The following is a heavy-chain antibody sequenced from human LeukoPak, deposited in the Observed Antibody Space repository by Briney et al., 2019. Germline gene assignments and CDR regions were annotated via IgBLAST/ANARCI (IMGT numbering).Heavy chain of an antibody. CDR1: GGSISSSSYY. J-gene: IGHJ4*02. Sequence: PSETLSLTCTVSGGSISSSSYYWGWIRQTPGKGLEWIESFRYSGNTYYNPSLKSRVTISVDTSKNQFSLKLRSVTAADTAVYYCASYRPPWGGYYGDYRGGFGYWGQGTLVTVSS. CDR3: ASYRPPWGGYYGDYRGGFGY. D-gene: IGHD4-17*01. CDR2: FRYSGNT. V-gene: IGHV4-39*01.